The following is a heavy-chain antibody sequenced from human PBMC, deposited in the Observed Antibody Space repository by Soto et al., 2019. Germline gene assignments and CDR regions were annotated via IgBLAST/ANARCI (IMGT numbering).Heavy chain of an antibody. J-gene: IGHJ4*02. CDR3: ARDSYYGSGSYYDY. Sequence: PWGSLRLSCAASGFTVSSNYMSWVRQAPGKGLEWVSVIYSGGSTYYADSVKGRFTISRDNSKNTLYLQMNSLRAEDTAVYYCARDSYYGSGSYYDYWGQGTLVTVSS. CDR1: GFTVSSNY. D-gene: IGHD3-10*01. CDR2: IYSGGST. V-gene: IGHV3-66*01.